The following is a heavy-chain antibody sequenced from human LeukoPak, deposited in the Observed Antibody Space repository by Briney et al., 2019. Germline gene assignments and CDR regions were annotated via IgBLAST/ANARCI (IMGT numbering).Heavy chain of an antibody. D-gene: IGHD3-10*01. V-gene: IGHV4-59*01. J-gene: IGHJ5*02. CDR2: IYYSGST. Sequence: SETLSLTCTVSGGPISSYYWSWIRQPPGKGLEWIGYIYYSGSTNYNPSLKSRVTISVDTSKNQFSLKLSSVTAADTAVYYCARVSIGNYYGSGSYRANWFDPWGQGTLVTVSS. CDR1: GGPISSYY. CDR3: ARVSIGNYYGSGSYRANWFDP.